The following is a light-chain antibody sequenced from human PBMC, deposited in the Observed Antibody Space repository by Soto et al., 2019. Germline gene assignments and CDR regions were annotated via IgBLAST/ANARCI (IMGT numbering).Light chain of an antibody. J-gene: IGKJ3*01. CDR3: QQYGSSPFT. CDR1: QSVISNY. Sequence: EIVLTQSPGTLSLSLGERATLSCRASQSVISNYLAWYQQKPGQAPRLLTYGASSRATGIPDRFSGSGSGTDFTLTISRLEPEDFAVYYCQQYGSSPFTFGPGTKVDIK. CDR2: GAS. V-gene: IGKV3-20*01.